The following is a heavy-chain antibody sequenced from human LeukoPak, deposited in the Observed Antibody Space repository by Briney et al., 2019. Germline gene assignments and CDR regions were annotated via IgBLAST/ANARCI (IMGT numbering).Heavy chain of an antibody. CDR2: IYYSGST. Sequence: SETLSLTCTVSGGSISSYYWSWIRRPPGKGLEWIGYIYYSGSTNYNPSLKSRVTISVDTSQNQFSLKLSSVTAADTAVYYCARQGTDYYDSSGYYYVWGQGTLVTVSS. D-gene: IGHD3-22*01. CDR1: GGSISSYY. CDR3: ARQGTDYYDSSGYYYV. V-gene: IGHV4-59*08. J-gene: IGHJ4*02.